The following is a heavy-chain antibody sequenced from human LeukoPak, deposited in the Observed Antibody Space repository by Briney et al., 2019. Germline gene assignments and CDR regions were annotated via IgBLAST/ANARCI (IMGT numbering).Heavy chain of an antibody. CDR3: ARVAAEVVGVPGAIGFGWLRRDYYYMDV. Sequence: SVKVSRKASGYTFTSYGISWVRQAPGQGLEWMGGIIPIFGTANYAQKFQGRVTITADESTSTAYMELSSLRSEDTAVYYCARVAAEVVGVPGAIGFGWLRRDYYYMDVWGKGTTVTVSS. J-gene: IGHJ6*03. CDR2: IIPIFGTA. CDR1: GYTFTSYG. V-gene: IGHV1-69*13. D-gene: IGHD2-2*02.